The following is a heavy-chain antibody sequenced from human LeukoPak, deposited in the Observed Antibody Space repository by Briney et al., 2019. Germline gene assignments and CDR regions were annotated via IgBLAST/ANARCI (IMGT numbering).Heavy chain of an antibody. CDR2: ISASGGST. D-gene: IGHD5-24*01. CDR1: GFTFSSYA. V-gene: IGHV3-23*01. Sequence: GGSLRLSCGASGFTFSSYAMSWVRQAPGKGLEWVSRISASGGSTYYGDSVKGRFTISRDNSKNTLYLQLNSLRADDTAVYYCARSRDGYNYFYYYYMDVWGKGTTVTVSS. J-gene: IGHJ6*03. CDR3: ARSRDGYNYFYYYYMDV.